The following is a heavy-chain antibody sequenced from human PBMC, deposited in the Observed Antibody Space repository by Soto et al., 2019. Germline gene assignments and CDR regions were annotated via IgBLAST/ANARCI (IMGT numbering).Heavy chain of an antibody. D-gene: IGHD6-19*01. V-gene: IGHV3-66*01. CDR1: GFTVSSNY. CDR2: IYSGGTT. CDR3: DSAVAGTFH. J-gene: IGHJ4*02. Sequence: EVQLVESGGGLVQPGGSLRLSCAASGFTVSSNYMSWVRQAPGKGLEWVSVIYSGGTTYYADSVKGRFTISRDNSKNTLYLQMSVLRAEDTAVYYCDSAVAGTFHWGQGTLVTVSS.